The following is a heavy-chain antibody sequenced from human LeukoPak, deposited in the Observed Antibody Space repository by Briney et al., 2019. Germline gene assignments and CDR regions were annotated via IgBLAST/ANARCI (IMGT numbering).Heavy chain of an antibody. J-gene: IGHJ4*02. D-gene: IGHD6-19*01. CDR1: GFTFSSYW. Sequence: GGSLRLSCAASGFTFSSYWMSWVRQAPGKGLEWVANIKQDGSEKYYVDSVKGRFTISRDNSKNTLYLQMNSLRAEDTAVYYCASDFQQWLVQYYFDYWGQGTLVTVSS. V-gene: IGHV3-7*01. CDR2: IKQDGSEK. CDR3: ASDFQQWLVQYYFDY.